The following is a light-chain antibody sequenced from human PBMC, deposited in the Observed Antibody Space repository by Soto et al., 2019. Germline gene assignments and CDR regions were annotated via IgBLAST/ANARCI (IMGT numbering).Light chain of an antibody. J-gene: IGKJ5*01. Sequence: EIVMTQSPTTLSVSPGERATLSFRASQSVSSNLAWYQQKPGQAPRLLIYGASTRATGIPARFSGSGSGTEFTLTISSLQSEDFAVYYCQQRSNWPPITFGQGTRLEIK. CDR3: QQRSNWPPIT. V-gene: IGKV3-15*01. CDR1: QSVSSN. CDR2: GAS.